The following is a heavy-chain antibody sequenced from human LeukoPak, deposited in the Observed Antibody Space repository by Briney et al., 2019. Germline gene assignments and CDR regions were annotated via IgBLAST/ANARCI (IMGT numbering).Heavy chain of an antibody. CDR2: ISGSGGST. Sequence: GGSLRLSCAASGFTFSSYAMTWVRQAPGKGLEWVSAISGSGGSTYYADSVRGRFTISRDNSKNTLYLQMNSLRAEDTAMYYCAKDHRYYDSSGYYGLDYWGQGTLVTVSS. CDR1: GFTFSSYA. D-gene: IGHD3-22*01. V-gene: IGHV3-23*01. CDR3: AKDHRYYDSSGYYGLDY. J-gene: IGHJ4*02.